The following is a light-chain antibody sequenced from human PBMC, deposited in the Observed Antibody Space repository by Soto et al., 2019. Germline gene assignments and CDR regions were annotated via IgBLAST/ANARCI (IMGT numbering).Light chain of an antibody. CDR1: QSVSNS. CDR3: QQRSNWPPIT. Sequence: EIVLTQFPATLAFSPWERATLSSRASQSVSNSLAWYQQKPGQAPRLLIYDVATRATGIPARFSGTGSATDFTLTISSLEPEDFAVYYCQQRSNWPPITFGQGTRLEIK. J-gene: IGKJ5*01. CDR2: DVA. V-gene: IGKV3-11*01.